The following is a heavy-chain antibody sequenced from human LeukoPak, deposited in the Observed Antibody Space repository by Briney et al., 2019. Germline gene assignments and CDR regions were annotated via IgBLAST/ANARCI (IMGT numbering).Heavy chain of an antibody. Sequence: SETLSLTCAVSGASIRSDNWWSWVRQPPETGLEWIGEIYHSGSSNYNPSLKSRVTISVDKSKNQFSLELSSVTAADTAVYYCARLRYYDSSSYYQGFDYWGQGILVTVSS. D-gene: IGHD3-22*01. CDR2: IYHSGSS. V-gene: IGHV4-4*02. CDR1: GASIRSDNW. CDR3: ARLRYYDSSSYYQGFDY. J-gene: IGHJ4*02.